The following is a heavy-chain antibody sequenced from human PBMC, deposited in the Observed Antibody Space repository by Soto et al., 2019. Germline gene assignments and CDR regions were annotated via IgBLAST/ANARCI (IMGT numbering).Heavy chain of an antibody. Sequence: ASVKVSCKASGYTFTSYAMNWVRQAPGQGLEWMGWINTNTGNPTYAQGFTGRFVFSLDTSVSTAYLQISSLKAEDTAVYYCARTEPQPGAPYYYYYYMDVWGKGTTVTVSS. CDR1: GYTFTSYA. CDR3: ARTEPQPGAPYYYYYYMDV. D-gene: IGHD1-26*01. CDR2: INTNTGNP. V-gene: IGHV7-4-1*02. J-gene: IGHJ6*03.